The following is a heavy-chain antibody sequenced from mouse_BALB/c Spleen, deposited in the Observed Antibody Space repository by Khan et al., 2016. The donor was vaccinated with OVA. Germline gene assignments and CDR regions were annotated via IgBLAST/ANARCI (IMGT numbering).Heavy chain of an antibody. CDR2: IWSDGSA. D-gene: IGHD2-10*01. V-gene: IGHV2-6-1*01. J-gene: IGHJ4*01. CDR3: ARQPYYHYYIMDY. Sequence: QVQLKQSGPGLVAPSQSLSITCTISGFSLTNYGVHWVRQPPGKGLEWLVVIWSDGSATYNSALNSRLSISKDNSKSHVFLKMNSLQTDDTARYYCARQPYYHYYIMDYWGQGTSVTVSS. CDR1: GFSLTNYG.